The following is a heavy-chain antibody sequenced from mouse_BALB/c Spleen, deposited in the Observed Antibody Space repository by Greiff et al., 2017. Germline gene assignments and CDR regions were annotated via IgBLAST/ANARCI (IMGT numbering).Heavy chain of an antibody. CDR2: ISCYNGAT. CDR3: ARSRGNYDYARDY. D-gene: IGHD2-1*01. Sequence: LVKTGASVKISCKASGYSFTGYYMHWVKQSHGKSLEWIGYISCYNGATSYNQKFKGKATFTVDTSSSTAYMQFNSLTSEDSAVYYCARSRGNYDYARDYWGQGTSVTVSS. CDR1: GYSFTGYY. J-gene: IGHJ4*01. V-gene: IGHV1S34*01.